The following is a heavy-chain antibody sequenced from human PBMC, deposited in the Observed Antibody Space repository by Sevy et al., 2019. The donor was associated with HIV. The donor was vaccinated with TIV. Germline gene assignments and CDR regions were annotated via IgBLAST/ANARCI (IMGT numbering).Heavy chain of an antibody. CDR2: IYYSGST. Sequence: SETLSLTCTVSGGSISSSSYYWGWIRQPPGKGLEWIGSIYYSGSTYYNPSLKSRVTISIDTSKNQFSLKLSSVTAADTAVYYCARQRLQDYYYYYYMDVWGKGTTVTVSS. D-gene: IGHD4-4*01. CDR1: GGSISSSSYY. J-gene: IGHJ6*03. V-gene: IGHV4-39*01. CDR3: ARQRLQDYYYYYYMDV.